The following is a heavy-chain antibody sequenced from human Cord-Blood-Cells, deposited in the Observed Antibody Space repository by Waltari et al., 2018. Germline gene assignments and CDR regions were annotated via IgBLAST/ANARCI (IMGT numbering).Heavy chain of an antibody. CDR2: INQSGRT. V-gene: IGHV4-34*01. J-gene: IGHJ6*02. Sequence: QVQLQQWGAGLLKPSETLSLTCAVYGGSFSGYYWRWIRQPPREGLGWIGEINQSGRTNATQYLKSRVTISVDTSRNQFSLKLSAVTPADTAVYYCADGPAAMASGYDYYGMDVWGQGTTVTVSS. D-gene: IGHD2-2*01. CDR1: GGSFSGYY. CDR3: ADGPAAMASGYDYYGMDV.